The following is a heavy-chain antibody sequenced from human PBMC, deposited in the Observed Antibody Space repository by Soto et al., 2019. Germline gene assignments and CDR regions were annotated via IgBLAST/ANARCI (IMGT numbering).Heavy chain of an antibody. V-gene: IGHV3-33*01. D-gene: IGHD6-6*01. CDR3: ARDLAPTPPSSSPIDY. CDR2: IWYDGSNK. Sequence: PGGSLRLSCAASGFTFSSYGMHWVRQAPGKGLEWVAVIWYDGSNKYYADSVKGRFTISRDNSKITLFLQMNSLRAEDTAVYYCARDLAPTPPSSSPIDYWGQGTLVTVSS. J-gene: IGHJ4*02. CDR1: GFTFSSYG.